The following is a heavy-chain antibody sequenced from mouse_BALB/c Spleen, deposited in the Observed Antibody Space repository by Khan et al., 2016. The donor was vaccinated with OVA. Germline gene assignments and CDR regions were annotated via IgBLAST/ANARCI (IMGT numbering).Heavy chain of an antibody. CDR3: ARSRSIYLLDL. CDR2: INTYTGEA. D-gene: IGHD2-1*01. Sequence: QIQLVQSGPELKKPGETVRISCKASGYTFTDYAVNWVKQAPGKGLMWMGWINTYTGEATYVDEFKGRFAFSLETSASTAHLQIYNLKNEDMATYFCARSRSIYLLDLWGQGTTLTVSS. V-gene: IGHV9-1*02. J-gene: IGHJ2*01. CDR1: GYTFTDYA.